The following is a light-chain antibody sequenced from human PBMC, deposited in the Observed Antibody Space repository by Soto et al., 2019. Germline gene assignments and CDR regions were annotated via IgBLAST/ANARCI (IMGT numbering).Light chain of an antibody. CDR3: CSYAGSYTYV. Sequence: QSALTQPRSVSGSPGQSVPISCTGTSSDVGAYTYVSWYQQHPGKAPKLMIYDVSKRPSGIPDRFSGFKSGNTASLTISGLQAEDEADYYCCSYAGSYTYVFGTGTKVTVL. CDR2: DVS. V-gene: IGLV2-11*01. J-gene: IGLJ1*01. CDR1: SSDVGAYTY.